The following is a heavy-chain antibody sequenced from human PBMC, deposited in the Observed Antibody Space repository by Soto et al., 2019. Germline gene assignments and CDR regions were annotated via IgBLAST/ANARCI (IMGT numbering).Heavy chain of an antibody. J-gene: IGHJ4*02. V-gene: IGHV4-34*01. CDR3: ARGRYDYTWGGTSNSFEY. D-gene: IGHD3-16*01. CDR1: VLAFSGFR. Sequence: SDTLSLTCDCIVLAFSGFRWTWVLQPPGGWLEWIGEIDSYGDTNYNPSLRGRVTISLDLSNSQFSLSLRSVTAADTAVYYCARGRYDYTWGGTSNSFEYWGKGNPAHVSS. CDR2: IDSYGDT.